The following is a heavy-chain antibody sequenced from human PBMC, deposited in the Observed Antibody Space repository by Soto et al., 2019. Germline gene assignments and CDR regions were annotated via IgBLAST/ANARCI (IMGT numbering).Heavy chain of an antibody. CDR2: ISSSGSTI. CDR1: GFTFSSYE. Sequence: EVQLVESGGGLVQPGGSLRLSCAASGFTFSSYEMNWVRQAPGKGVEWISYISSSGSTIYYADSVKGRFTISRDNAKNALYLQVRSLRAEGAAVYYCAREYSAAEFDYWGQGTLVTVSS. J-gene: IGHJ4*02. V-gene: IGHV3-48*03. D-gene: IGHD2-15*01. CDR3: AREYSAAEFDY.